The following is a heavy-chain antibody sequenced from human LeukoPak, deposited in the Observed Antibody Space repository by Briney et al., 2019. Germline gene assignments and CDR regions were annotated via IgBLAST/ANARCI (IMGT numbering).Heavy chain of an antibody. CDR3: ARLTKGEQWLAYYFDY. CDR2: IYDTGTPT. Sequence: SETLSLTCTVSGGSISGFDWSWIRQPPGEGLDYIGFIYDTGTPTNYNPLLKSRVTLSVDTSKNQFSLNLNSVTAADTAVYYCARLTKGEQWLAYYFDYWGQGALVTVSS. J-gene: IGHJ4*02. D-gene: IGHD6-19*01. CDR1: GGSISGFD. V-gene: IGHV4-59*08.